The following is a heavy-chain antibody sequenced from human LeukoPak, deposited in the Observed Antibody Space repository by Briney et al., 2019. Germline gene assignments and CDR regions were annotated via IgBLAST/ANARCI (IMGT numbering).Heavy chain of an antibody. CDR2: IYPGDSDT. J-gene: IGHJ5*02. Sequence: RGESLKISCKAFGYTFTSYWIDWVRQMPGKGLEWMGIIYPGDSDTIYSPSFQGQVTISADKSISTAYLQWSSLKASDTAMYYCARKNDGSNWFDPWGQGTLVTVSS. CDR3: ARKNDGSNWFDP. D-gene: IGHD1-1*01. CDR1: GYTFTSYW. V-gene: IGHV5-51*01.